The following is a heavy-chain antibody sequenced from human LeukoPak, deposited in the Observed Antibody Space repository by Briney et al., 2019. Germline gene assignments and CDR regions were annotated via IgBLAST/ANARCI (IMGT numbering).Heavy chain of an antibody. Sequence: SETLSLTCTVSGGSVSGTSFCWSWIRQPPGKGLEWIGYIYYSGSTTYSPSLKSRVTISVDTSKNQFSLKLSSVTAADTAVYFCARYSTSWYTFDYWGQGTLVTVSS. CDR2: IYYSGST. V-gene: IGHV4-61*01. CDR3: ARYSTSWYTFDY. J-gene: IGHJ4*02. D-gene: IGHD6-13*01. CDR1: GGSVSGTSFC.